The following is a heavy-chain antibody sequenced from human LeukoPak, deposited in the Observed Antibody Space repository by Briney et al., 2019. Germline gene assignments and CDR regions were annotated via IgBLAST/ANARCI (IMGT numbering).Heavy chain of an antibody. CDR1: GFTFTRDE. J-gene: IGHJ3*02. V-gene: IGHV3-48*03. Sequence: GGSLRLSCAGSGFTFTRDEMHWVRQAPGKGLEWFSYIGTSGTTIHYADSVKGRFTTSRDHTKNSLYLKMNSLVADDTAVYYCARETGDDCVFDIWGPGTMVTVSS. CDR3: ARETGDDCVFDI. D-gene: IGHD2-21*02. CDR2: IGTSGTTI.